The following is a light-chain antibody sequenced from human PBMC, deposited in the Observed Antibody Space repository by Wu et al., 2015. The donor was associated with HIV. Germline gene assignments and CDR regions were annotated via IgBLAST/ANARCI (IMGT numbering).Light chain of an antibody. V-gene: IGKV3-15*01. CDR3: QHYNNWPLT. CDR2: GAS. CDR1: QSVSNS. J-gene: IGKJ4*01. Sequence: EIVMTQSPVTLSVSLGEGATLSCRASQSVSNSLAWYQQKSGQAPRLLIYGASTRATGIPARFSGSGSGTEFTLTISSLQSEDFAVYYCQHYNNWPLTFGGGTKVEIK.